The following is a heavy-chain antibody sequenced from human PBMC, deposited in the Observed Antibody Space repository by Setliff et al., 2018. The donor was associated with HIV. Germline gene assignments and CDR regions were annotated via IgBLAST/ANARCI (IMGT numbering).Heavy chain of an antibody. J-gene: IGHJ6*03. CDR1: GGSISSSNYY. D-gene: IGHD3-10*01. CDR3: ASLNGSESPYIYYYYMDV. Sequence: LSLTCTVSGGSISSSNYYWGWIRQPPGKGLEWIGSINYRGNTYYNPSLTSRPAIFVDTSKNQISLKLSSVTAADTAVYYCASLNGSESPYIYYYYMDVWGKGTTVTVSS. CDR2: INYRGNT. V-gene: IGHV4-39*01.